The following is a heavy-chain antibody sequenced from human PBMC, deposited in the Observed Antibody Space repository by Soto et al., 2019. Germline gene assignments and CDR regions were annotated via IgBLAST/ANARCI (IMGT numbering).Heavy chain of an antibody. Sequence: QVQLVQSGAEVKKPGSSVKVSCKASGGTFSSYAISWVRQAPGQGLEWMGGIIPIFGTANYAQKFQGRVTITADESTSTAYMELSRMRSEDTAVYYCARWGSGWNYYSYYGMDVWGQGTTVTVSS. CDR3: ARWGSGWNYYSYYGMDV. J-gene: IGHJ6*02. D-gene: IGHD6-19*01. CDR2: IIPIFGTA. V-gene: IGHV1-69*01. CDR1: GGTFSSYA.